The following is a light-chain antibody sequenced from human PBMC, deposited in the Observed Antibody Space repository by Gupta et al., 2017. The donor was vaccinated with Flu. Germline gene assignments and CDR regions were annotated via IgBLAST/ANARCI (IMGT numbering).Light chain of an antibody. CDR3: SASDDSLTGHFV. V-gene: IGLV1-44*01. J-gene: IGLJ1*01. Sequence: QSVLAHLPAASGTPVQRVSISCSGSSSNIGSNAVNWYLQVPGTAPRLLIYGNSQRPSGVPARFSGSKSGTSASSATSGLQSEDEAAYYCSASDDSLTGHFVFGSGTAVTVL. CDR1: SSNIGSNA. CDR2: GNS.